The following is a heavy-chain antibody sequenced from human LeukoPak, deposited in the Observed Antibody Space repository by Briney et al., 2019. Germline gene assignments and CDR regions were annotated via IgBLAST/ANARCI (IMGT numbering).Heavy chain of an antibody. V-gene: IGHV4-59*08. Sequence: SETLSLTCTVSGGSISSYYWSWIRQPPGKGLEWIGYIYYSGSTNYNPSLKSRVTISVDTSKNQFSLKLSSVTAADTAVYYCVRLVRGVIIGGLDPWGQGTLVTVSS. J-gene: IGHJ5*02. D-gene: IGHD3-10*01. CDR2: IYYSGST. CDR3: VRLVRGVIIGGLDP. CDR1: GGSISSYY.